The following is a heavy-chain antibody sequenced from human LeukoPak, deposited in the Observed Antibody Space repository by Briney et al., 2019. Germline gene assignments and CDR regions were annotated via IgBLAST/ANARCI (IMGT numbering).Heavy chain of an antibody. CDR1: GFTFSSYW. J-gene: IGHJ4*02. CDR2: IKQDGSEK. Sequence: GGSLRLSCAASGFTFSSYWMSWVRQAPGKGLEWVANIKQDGSEKYYVDSVKGRLTISRDNAKNSLYLQMSSLRAEDTAVYYCARYCSSTSCYPSFDYWGQGTLVTVSS. CDR3: ARYCSSTSCYPSFDY. D-gene: IGHD2-2*01. V-gene: IGHV3-7*01.